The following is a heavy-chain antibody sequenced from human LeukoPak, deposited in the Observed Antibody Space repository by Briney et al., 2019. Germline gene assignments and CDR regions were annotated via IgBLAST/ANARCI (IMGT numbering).Heavy chain of an antibody. CDR1: GFTFSSYE. CDR3: ARDKRGANWFDP. J-gene: IGHJ5*02. Sequence: GGSLRLSCAASGFTFSSYEMNWVRQAPGKGLEWVSSISGSSTYIYYADSVKGRCTISRDNAKNSLYLQMNSLRAEDTAVYYCARDKRGANWFDPWGQGTLVTASS. V-gene: IGHV3-21*01. D-gene: IGHD1-26*01. CDR2: ISGSSTYI.